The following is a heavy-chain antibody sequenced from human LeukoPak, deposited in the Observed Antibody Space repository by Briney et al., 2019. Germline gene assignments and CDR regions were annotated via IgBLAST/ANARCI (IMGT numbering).Heavy chain of an antibody. V-gene: IGHV4-39*07. D-gene: IGHD2-15*01. CDR2: IYYSGTT. CDR3: AEVARGRRGPRWFDP. Sequence: SETLSLTCTVSGGFISSSTYYWGWIRQPPGKGLEWIGSIYYSGTTYYNPSLKSRVTMSVDTSKSQFSLKLSSVTAADTAVYYCAEVARGRRGPRWFDPWGQGTLVTVSS. CDR1: GGFISSSTYY. J-gene: IGHJ5*02.